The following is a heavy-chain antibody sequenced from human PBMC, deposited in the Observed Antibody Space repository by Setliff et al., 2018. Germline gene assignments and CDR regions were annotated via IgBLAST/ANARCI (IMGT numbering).Heavy chain of an antibody. J-gene: IGHJ4*02. V-gene: IGHV1-69*06. Sequence: ASVKVSCKASGGTFSSYVISWVRQAPGQGLEWMGGIIPILGTANYAQKFQGRVTITADKTSTTVFMELSNLRSEDTAVYFCARGLSTDTDSWGQGTLVTVSS. CDR2: IIPILGTA. CDR1: GGTFSSYV. CDR3: ARGLSTDTDS. D-gene: IGHD4-4*01.